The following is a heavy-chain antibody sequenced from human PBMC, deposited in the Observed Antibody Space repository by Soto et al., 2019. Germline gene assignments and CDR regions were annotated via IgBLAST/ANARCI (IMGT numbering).Heavy chain of an antibody. CDR1: GGSISSSSYY. Sequence: PSETLSLTCTVSGGSISSSSYYWGWIRQPPGKGLEWIGSTYYSGSTYYNPSLKSRVTISVDTSKNQFSLKLSSVTAADTAVYYCASSPISSGWYLTLLYWFDPWGQGTLVTVTS. D-gene: IGHD6-19*01. V-gene: IGHV4-39*01. CDR3: ASSPISSGWYLTLLYWFDP. CDR2: TYYSGST. J-gene: IGHJ5*02.